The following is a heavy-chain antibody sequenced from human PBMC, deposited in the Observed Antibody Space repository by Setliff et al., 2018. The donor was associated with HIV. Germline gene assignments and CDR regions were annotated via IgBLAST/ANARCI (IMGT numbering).Heavy chain of an antibody. CDR1: GFTFGDYA. Sequence: GGSLRLSCTASGFTFGDYAMSWVRQAPGKGLEWVGFIRSKTYGGTTEYAASVKGRFTISRDDSKSIAYLQMNSLKTEDTAVYYCTRVDYDFWSGPMTRYYFDYWGQGTLVTVSS. D-gene: IGHD3-3*01. CDR2: IRSKTYGGTT. V-gene: IGHV3-49*04. CDR3: TRVDYDFWSGPMTRYYFDY. J-gene: IGHJ4*02.